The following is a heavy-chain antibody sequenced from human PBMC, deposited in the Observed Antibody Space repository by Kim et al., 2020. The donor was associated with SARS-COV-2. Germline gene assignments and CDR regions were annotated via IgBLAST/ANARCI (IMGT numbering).Heavy chain of an antibody. V-gene: IGHV3-23*01. J-gene: IGHJ6*02. Sequence: AASVGGRFTISRDNSMNTLSLQMNSLRADDTAVYYCAKLMTTSSYSAMDVWGQGTTVTVSS. D-gene: IGHD2-2*01. CDR3: AKLMTTSSYSAMDV.